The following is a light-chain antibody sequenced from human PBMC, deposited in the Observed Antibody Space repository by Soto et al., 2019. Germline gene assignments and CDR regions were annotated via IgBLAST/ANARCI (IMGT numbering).Light chain of an antibody. Sequence: QSALPQPPSVSGAPGQRVTISCTGSSPNSGADYDVHWYQQLPGTAPKLLLYANTNRPSGVPGRFSGSKSGTSASLAITALQAEDEADYYGKSYDSSLSGYVFGTGTKVSV. CDR1: SPNSGADYD. V-gene: IGLV1-40*01. CDR3: KSYDSSLSGYV. CDR2: ANT. J-gene: IGLJ1*01.